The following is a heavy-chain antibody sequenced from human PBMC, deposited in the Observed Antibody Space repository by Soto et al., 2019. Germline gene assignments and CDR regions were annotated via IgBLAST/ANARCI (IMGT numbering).Heavy chain of an antibody. V-gene: IGHV3-33*01. CDR3: ARDSLSIVVVPAAMLDY. CDR2: IWYDGSNK. D-gene: IGHD2-2*01. Sequence: PGGSLRLSCAVSGFTFSSYGMHWVRQAPGKGLEWVAVIWYDGSNKYYADSVKGRFTISRDNSKNTLYLQMNSLRAEDTAVYYCARDSLSIVVVPAAMLDYWGQGTLVTVSS. J-gene: IGHJ4*02. CDR1: GFTFSSYG.